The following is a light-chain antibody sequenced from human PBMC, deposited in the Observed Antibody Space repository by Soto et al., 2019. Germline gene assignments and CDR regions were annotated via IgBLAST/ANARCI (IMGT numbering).Light chain of an antibody. CDR2: AAS. Sequence: DIQMTQSPSALAASVGDRVTSTCRASQGISNYLAWYQQKPGKVPKLLIYAASTLQSGVPSRFSGSGSGTDLTLTISSLQPEDVATYYCQKYNSAPWTFGQGTTVDIK. CDR3: QKYNSAPWT. J-gene: IGKJ1*01. V-gene: IGKV1-27*01. CDR1: QGISNY.